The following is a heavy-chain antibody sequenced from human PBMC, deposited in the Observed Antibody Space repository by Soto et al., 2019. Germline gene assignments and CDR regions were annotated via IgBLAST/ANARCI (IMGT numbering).Heavy chain of an antibody. CDR3: ARWFTGGNFDYFYV. J-gene: IGHJ4*02. Sequence: SLRLSCAASGFTFSSDWMHWFRHAPGKGLVWVSRIDSAGRTTTYADSVKGRFTISRDNAKNTLYLQMNGLRAEDTALYYCARWFTGGNFDYFYVWGQGTQVTVSS. D-gene: IGHD2-21*02. CDR2: IDSAGRTT. CDR1: GFTFSSDW. V-gene: IGHV3-74*01.